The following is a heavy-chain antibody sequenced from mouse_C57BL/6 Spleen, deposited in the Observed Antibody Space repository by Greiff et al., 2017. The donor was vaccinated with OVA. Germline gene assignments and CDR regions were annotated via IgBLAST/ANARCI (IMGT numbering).Heavy chain of an antibody. CDR1: GYAFSSYW. Sequence: QVQLKQSGAELVKPGASVKISCKASGYAFSSYWMNWVKQRPGKGLEWIGQIYPGDGDTNYNGKFKGKATLTADKSSSTAYMQLSSLTSEDSAVYFCARSPDSSGYVNYAMDYWGQGTSVTVSS. D-gene: IGHD3-2*02. V-gene: IGHV1-80*01. CDR2: IYPGDGDT. J-gene: IGHJ4*01. CDR3: ARSPDSSGYVNYAMDY.